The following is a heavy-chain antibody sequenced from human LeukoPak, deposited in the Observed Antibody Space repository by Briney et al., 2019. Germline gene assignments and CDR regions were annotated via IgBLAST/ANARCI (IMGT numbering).Heavy chain of an antibody. CDR1: GFTFSSYG. J-gene: IGHJ5*02. V-gene: IGHV3-33*03. D-gene: IGHD2-2*01. CDR3: AKDIGYQLLSGWFDP. Sequence: GGSLRLSCAASGFTFSSYGMHGVRQAPGKGREGGAVIWYDGSNKYFADSVKGRFTISRDNAKNSLYLQMNSLRAEDTALYYCAKDIGYQLLSGWFDPWGQGTLVTVSS. CDR2: IWYDGSNK.